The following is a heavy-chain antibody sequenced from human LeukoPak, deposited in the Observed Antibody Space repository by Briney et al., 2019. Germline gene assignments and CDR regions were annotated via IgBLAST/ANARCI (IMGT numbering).Heavy chain of an antibody. V-gene: IGHV1-3*04. J-gene: IGHJ4*02. D-gene: IGHD3-10*01. CDR3: ARYFGSGSYLDY. CDR1: GYTFTKFA. Sequence: ASVKVSCKTSGYTFTKFAIHWVRQAPGQRLEWMGWINTGNGQTKYSENFEGRVTMTRATSTSTIYVEVRSLTSEDTGLYYCARYFGSGSYLDYWGQGTLLTVSS. CDR2: INTGNGQT.